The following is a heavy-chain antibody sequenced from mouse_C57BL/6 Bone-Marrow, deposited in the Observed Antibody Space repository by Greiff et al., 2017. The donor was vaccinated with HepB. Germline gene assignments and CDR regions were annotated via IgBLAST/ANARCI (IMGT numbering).Heavy chain of an antibody. D-gene: IGHD2-5*01. CDR1: GYAFTNYL. CDR3: AIYSNYVGD. V-gene: IGHV1-54*01. CDR2: INPGSGGT. J-gene: IGHJ2*01. Sequence: QVQLQQSGAELVRPGTSVKVSCKASGYAFTNYLIEWVKQRPGQGLEWIGVINPGSGGTNYNEKFKGKATLTADKSSSTAYMQLSSLTSEDSAVYFCAIYSNYVGDWGQGTTLTVSS.